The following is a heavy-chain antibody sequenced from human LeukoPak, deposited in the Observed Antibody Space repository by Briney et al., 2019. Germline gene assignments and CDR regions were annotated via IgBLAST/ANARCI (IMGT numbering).Heavy chain of an antibody. V-gene: IGHV3-48*01. CDR2: ISSSSTTI. CDR1: GFTFSNAW. J-gene: IGHJ4*02. D-gene: IGHD6-13*01. CDR3: ARGSYSSRFLFDY. Sequence: GGSLRLSCAASGFTFSNAWMSWVRQAPGKGLEWVSYISSSSTTIYYADSVKGRFTISRDNAKNSLYLQMNSLRAEDTAVYYCARGSYSSRFLFDYWGQGTLVTVSS.